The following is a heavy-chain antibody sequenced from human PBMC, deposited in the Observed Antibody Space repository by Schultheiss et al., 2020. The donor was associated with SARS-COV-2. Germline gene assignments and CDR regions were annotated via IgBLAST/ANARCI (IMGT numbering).Heavy chain of an antibody. CDR2: IIPILGTT. CDR1: GGTFSSYA. J-gene: IGHJ6*02. Sequence: SVKVSCKASGGTFSSYALTWVRLAPGQGLEWMGGIIPILGTTNHAQKFQGRVTLTADESTGTVYMELSSLRSDDSAVYYCARGSHDFWREAPDQYAMDVWGPGTTVTVSS. V-gene: IGHV1-69*13. D-gene: IGHD3-3*01. CDR3: ARGSHDFWREAPDQYAMDV.